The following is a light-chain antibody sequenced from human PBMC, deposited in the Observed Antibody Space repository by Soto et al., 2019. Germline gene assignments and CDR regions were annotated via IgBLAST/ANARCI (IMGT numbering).Light chain of an antibody. J-gene: IGKJ1*01. CDR1: QSVSSS. V-gene: IGKV3-15*01. CDR3: QQYIDWPPGT. Sequence: EIVVTQSPATLSVSPGERVTLSCRASQSVSSSLAWYQQSPGQAPSLLIYDTSTRAAGISARFSGSGSGTEFTLTISSLQSEDFAVYYGQQYIDWPPGTFGQGTAVAIK. CDR2: DTS.